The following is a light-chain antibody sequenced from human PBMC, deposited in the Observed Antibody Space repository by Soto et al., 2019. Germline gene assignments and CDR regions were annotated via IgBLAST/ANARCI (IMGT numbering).Light chain of an antibody. J-gene: IGLJ3*02. CDR1: SSDVGGYNY. Sequence: QSAVTQPPSASGSPGQSVTISCTGTSSDVGGYNYVSWYQQHPGKAPKLMIYEVTKRPSGVPDRFSGSKSGNTASLTVSGLLAEDEADYYCSSHAGIINVVFGGGTKLTVL. CDR2: EVT. V-gene: IGLV2-8*01. CDR3: SSHAGIINVV.